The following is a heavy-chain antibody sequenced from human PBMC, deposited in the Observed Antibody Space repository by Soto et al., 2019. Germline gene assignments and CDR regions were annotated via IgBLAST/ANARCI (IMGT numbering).Heavy chain of an antibody. Sequence: GGSLRLSCAASGFTFSNAWMSWVRQPPGKGLEWVGRIKSKTDGGTTDYAAPVKGRFTISRDDSKNTLYLQMNSLKTEDTAVYYCTTFWNYYYGMDVWGQGTTVTVSS. J-gene: IGHJ6*02. D-gene: IGHD1-1*01. V-gene: IGHV3-15*01. CDR2: IKSKTDGGTT. CDR3: TTFWNYYYGMDV. CDR1: GFTFSNAW.